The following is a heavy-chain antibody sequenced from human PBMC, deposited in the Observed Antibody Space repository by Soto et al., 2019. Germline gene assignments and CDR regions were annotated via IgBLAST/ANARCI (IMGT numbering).Heavy chain of an antibody. V-gene: IGHV4-31*03. J-gene: IGHJ4*02. CDR1: GGSISSGGYY. Sequence: LSLTCTVSGGSISSGGYYWSWIRQHPGKGLEWIGYIYYSGSTYYNPSLKSRVTISVDTSKNQFSLKLSSVTAADTAVYYCARDPYDTGASDHYWGRGTLVTVSS. D-gene: IGHD2-8*02. CDR2: IYYSGST. CDR3: ARDPYDTGASDHY.